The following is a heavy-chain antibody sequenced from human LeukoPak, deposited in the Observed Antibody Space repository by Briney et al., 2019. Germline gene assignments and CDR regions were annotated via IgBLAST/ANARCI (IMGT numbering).Heavy chain of an antibody. CDR2: ISYDGSNK. CDR3: AKSTGYSSGWFDY. V-gene: IGHV3-30*18. Sequence: GGSLRLSCAASGFTFSSYFMNWVRQAPGKGLEWVAVISYDGSNKYYADSVKGRFTISRDNSKNTGYLQMNSLRGDDTAVYYCAKSTGYSSGWFDYWGQGTLVTVSS. CDR1: GFTFSSYF. J-gene: IGHJ4*02. D-gene: IGHD6-19*01.